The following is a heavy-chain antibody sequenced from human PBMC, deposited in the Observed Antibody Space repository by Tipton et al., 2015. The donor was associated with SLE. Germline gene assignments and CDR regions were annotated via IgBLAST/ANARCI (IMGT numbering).Heavy chain of an antibody. D-gene: IGHD3-10*01. CDR3: AKYASGTMFEY. V-gene: IGHV4-4*07. Sequence: TLSLTCTVSGGSISGYYWSWVRQPAGKGLEWIGRIYTSASTIYNPSLKSRVTLSSDTSKNQFSLRLTSVTAADTAVYYCAKYASGTMFEYWGQGTLVTVSS. CDR2: IYTSAST. J-gene: IGHJ4*02. CDR1: GGSISGYY.